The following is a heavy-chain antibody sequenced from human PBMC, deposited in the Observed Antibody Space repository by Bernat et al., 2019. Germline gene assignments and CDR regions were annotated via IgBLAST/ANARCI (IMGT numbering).Heavy chain of an antibody. Sequence: EVQVVESGGGLVEPGGSLRLSCAASGFSIDKAWMNWVRQAPGKGLEWVGRFKTKADGGTIDYAAFVKGRFTISRDDSKNTLYLQMNSLKTEDTAVYYCTTGGSGDFDYWGQGTLVTVSS. D-gene: IGHD7-27*01. J-gene: IGHJ4*02. CDR1: GFSIDKAW. CDR2: FKTKADGGTI. V-gene: IGHV3-15*07. CDR3: TTGGSGDFDY.